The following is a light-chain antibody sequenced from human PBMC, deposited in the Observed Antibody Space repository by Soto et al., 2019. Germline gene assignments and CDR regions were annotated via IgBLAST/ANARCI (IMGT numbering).Light chain of an antibody. Sequence: SPATLSLSPGERATLSCRASQIVSSYLAWYQQKPGQAPRLLIHDASNRATGIPARFSGSGSGTDFTLTISSLEPEDFAVYYCQQRSIWPLTFGQGTRLEIK. J-gene: IGKJ5*01. CDR3: QQRSIWPLT. CDR2: DAS. V-gene: IGKV3-11*01. CDR1: QIVSSY.